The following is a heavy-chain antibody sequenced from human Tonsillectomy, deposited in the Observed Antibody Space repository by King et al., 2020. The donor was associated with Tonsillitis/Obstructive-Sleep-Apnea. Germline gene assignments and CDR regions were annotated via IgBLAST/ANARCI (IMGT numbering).Heavy chain of an antibody. CDR2: INTNTGNP. CDR1: GYTFTSYA. CDR3: ARGPYYYDRSGYGAFDI. J-gene: IGHJ3*02. V-gene: IGHV7-4-1*02. D-gene: IGHD3-22*01. Sequence: VQLVQSGSELKKPGASVKVSYKASGYTFTSYAMNWVRQAPGQGLEWMGWINTNTGNPTYAQGFTGRFVFSLDTSVSTAYLQISSLKAEDTAVYYCARGPYYYDRSGYGAFDIWVQGTMVTVCS.